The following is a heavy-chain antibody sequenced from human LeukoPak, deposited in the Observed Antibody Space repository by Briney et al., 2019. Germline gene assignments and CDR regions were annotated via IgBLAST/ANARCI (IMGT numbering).Heavy chain of an antibody. CDR1: GYTFTGYY. J-gene: IGHJ2*01. D-gene: IGHD3-16*02. Sequence: ASVKVSCKASGYTFTGYYMHWVRQAPGQGLEWMGRINPNSGGTNYAQKFQGRVTMTRDTSISTAYMELSRLRSDDTAVYFCAREADIVSFDLWGRGTRVTVSS. CDR2: INPNSGGT. V-gene: IGHV1-2*06. CDR3: AREADIVSFDL.